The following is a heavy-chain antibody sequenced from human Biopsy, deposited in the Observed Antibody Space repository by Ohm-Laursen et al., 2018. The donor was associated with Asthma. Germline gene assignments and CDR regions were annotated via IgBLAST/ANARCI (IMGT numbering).Heavy chain of an antibody. CDR2: IVFDSGAT. D-gene: IGHD2/OR15-2a*01. CDR3: AAGRTSLQGESLI. V-gene: IGHV1-58*01. CDR1: GVALSGYT. J-gene: IGHJ4*01. Sequence: SVKVSCNSSGVALSGYTFEWVRQARGLGLEWIAWIVFDSGATNYAQNFQDRLTVTRDMSAGSVSMELRGLSPTDTAVYYCAAGRTSLQGESLIWGQGTLVSVSS.